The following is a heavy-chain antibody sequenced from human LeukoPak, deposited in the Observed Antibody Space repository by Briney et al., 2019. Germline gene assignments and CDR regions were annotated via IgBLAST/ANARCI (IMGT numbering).Heavy chain of an antibody. Sequence: ASVKVSCKASGYTFIGYYMHWVRQAPGQGLEWMGWINPNSGGTNYAQKFQGRVTMTRDTSISTAYMELSRLRSEDTAVYYCAREGIAVAGQYYYYMDVWGKGTTVTVSS. CDR2: INPNSGGT. D-gene: IGHD6-19*01. CDR3: AREGIAVAGQYYYYMDV. V-gene: IGHV1-2*02. J-gene: IGHJ6*03. CDR1: GYTFIGYY.